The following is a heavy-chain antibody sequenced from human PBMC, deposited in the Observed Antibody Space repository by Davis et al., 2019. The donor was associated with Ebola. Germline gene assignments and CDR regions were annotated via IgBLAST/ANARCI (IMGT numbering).Heavy chain of an antibody. CDR1: GFTSRSYA. CDR3: ARNDDFWSPYGMDV. Sequence: PGGPLRPPCAASGFTSRSYAMSWVRQAPGKGLEWVSSITGSGGTPYYADSVKGRFTISRDNSKNTLYLQMSSLRAEDTAVYYCARNDDFWSPYGMDVWGQGTTVIVSS. CDR2: ITGSGGTP. J-gene: IGHJ6*02. V-gene: IGHV3-23*01. D-gene: IGHD3-3*01.